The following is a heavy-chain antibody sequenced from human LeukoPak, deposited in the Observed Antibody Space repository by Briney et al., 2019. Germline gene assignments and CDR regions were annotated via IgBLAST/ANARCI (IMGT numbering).Heavy chain of an antibody. CDR1: GLSLSTSGMC. D-gene: IGHD6-19*01. CDR3: ARTRIAVAGFDY. Sequence: SGPALVKPTQTLTLTCTFSGLSLSTSGMCVSWIRQPPGKALEWLALIDWDEDKYYSTSLKTRLTISKDTSKSQVVLTMTNMDPVDTATYYCARTRIAVAGFDYWGQGTLVTVSS. J-gene: IGHJ4*02. V-gene: IGHV2-70*01. CDR2: IDWDEDK.